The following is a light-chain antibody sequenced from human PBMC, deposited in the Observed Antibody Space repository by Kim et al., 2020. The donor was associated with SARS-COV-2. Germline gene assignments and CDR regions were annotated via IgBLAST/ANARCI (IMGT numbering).Light chain of an antibody. CDR3: QQYDNWPRT. CDR1: QSVSSN. V-gene: IGKV3-15*01. J-gene: IGKJ1*01. Sequence: EIVMTQSPATLSVSPGERATLSCRASQSVSSNLAWYQQKPGQAPRLLIYAASARATGITATFSGSGSGTEFTLAISSLQSEDFAVYYCQQYDNWPRTFGQGTKVDIK. CDR2: AAS.